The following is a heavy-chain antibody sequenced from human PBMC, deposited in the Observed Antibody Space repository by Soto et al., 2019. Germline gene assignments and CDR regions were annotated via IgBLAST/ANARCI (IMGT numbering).Heavy chain of an antibody. CDR1: GYTFTIYG. J-gene: IGHJ3*02. V-gene: IGHV1-18*01. CDR2: ISAYNGNT. CDR3: ATAIAVAGDDVFNI. Sequence: ASVKVSCKASGYTFTIYGISWVRQAPGQGLEWMGWISAYNGNTNYAQKLQGRVTMTTDTSTSTAYMELRSLRSDDTAVYYCATAIAVAGDDVFNIWGQGTMVTVS. D-gene: IGHD6-19*01.